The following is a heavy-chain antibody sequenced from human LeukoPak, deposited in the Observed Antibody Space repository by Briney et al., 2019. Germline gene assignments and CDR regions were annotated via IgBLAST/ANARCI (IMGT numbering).Heavy chain of an antibody. J-gene: IGHJ4*02. CDR2: ITGSSSYI. Sequence: GGSLRLSCAASGFTFSSYSMNWVRQAPGKGLEWVSSITGSSSYIHYADSVKGRFTISRDNAKNSLYLQMNSLRAEDTAVYYCARKRPNYFDYWGQGTLVTVSS. CDR1: GFTFSSYS. CDR3: ARKRPNYFDY. V-gene: IGHV3-21*01.